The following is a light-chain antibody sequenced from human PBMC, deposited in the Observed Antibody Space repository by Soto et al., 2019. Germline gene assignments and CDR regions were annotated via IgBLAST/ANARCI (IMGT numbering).Light chain of an antibody. CDR1: QSISTW. V-gene: IGKV1-5*01. Sequence: DIQMTQSPSTLSASVGDRVTITCRASQSISTWLAWYQQKPGKAPTLLIYHASSLPSGVPSRFSGSGSGTEFTLTISSLQPDDFATYHCQQYHTYPRPFGQGTKVEIK. J-gene: IGKJ1*01. CDR3: QQYHTYPRP. CDR2: HAS.